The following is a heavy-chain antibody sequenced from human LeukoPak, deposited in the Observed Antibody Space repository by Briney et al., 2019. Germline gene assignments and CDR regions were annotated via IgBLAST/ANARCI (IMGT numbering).Heavy chain of an antibody. D-gene: IGHD6-19*01. CDR2: IWYDGSNK. V-gene: IGHV3-33*06. Sequence: GRSLRLSCAASGFTFSSYGMHWVRQAPGKGLEWVAVIWYDGSNKYYADSVEGRFTISRDNSKNTLYLQMNSLRAEDTAVYYCAKDRLEYSSGWSGSYYFDYWGQGTLVTVSS. CDR3: AKDRLEYSSGWSGSYYFDY. J-gene: IGHJ4*02. CDR1: GFTFSSYG.